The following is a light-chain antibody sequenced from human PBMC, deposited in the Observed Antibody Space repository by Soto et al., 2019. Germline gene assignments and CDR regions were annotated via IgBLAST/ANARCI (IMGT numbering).Light chain of an antibody. V-gene: IGLV2-14*01. CDR3: SAARGDITYV. Sequence: QSALTQPASVSGSPGQSVTISCTGSSSDIGGYHYVSWYQQHPGKAPKLMIYEVSNRPSGVSNRFSGSKSGNTATLTISGLQPEDDADYYCSAARGDITYVFGSGTKVTVL. CDR2: EVS. J-gene: IGLJ1*01. CDR1: SSDIGGYHY.